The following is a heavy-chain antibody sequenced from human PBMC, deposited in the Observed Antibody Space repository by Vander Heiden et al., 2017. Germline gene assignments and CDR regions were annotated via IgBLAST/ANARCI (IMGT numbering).Heavy chain of an antibody. CDR2: ISTDGSSI. Sequence: EVQLVESGGGLVQPGGSLRLACVASGFNISRYWLHCVRKAPGKGLVWVARISTDGSSIKYAESGEGRSSISRDNAKNTVYLQINSLRGDDTAVYYCARPDSSSWYGLPDVWGQGTTVTVSS. D-gene: IGHD2-2*01. J-gene: IGHJ6*02. V-gene: IGHV3-74*03. CDR1: GFNISRYW. CDR3: ARPDSSSWYGLPDV.